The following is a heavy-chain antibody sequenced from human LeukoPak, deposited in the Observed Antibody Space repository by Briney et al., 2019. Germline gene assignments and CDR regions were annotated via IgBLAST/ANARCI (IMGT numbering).Heavy chain of an antibody. CDR2: IVVGSGST. D-gene: IGHD3-22*01. CDR3: AVVETYYYDSSGYLY. Sequence: SVKVSCKASGFTFTSSAMQWVRQARGQRLEWIGWIVVGSGSTNYAQKFQERVTITRDMSTSTAYMELSSLRSEDTAVYYCAVVETYYYDSSGYLYWGQGTLVTVSS. J-gene: IGHJ4*02. V-gene: IGHV1-58*02. CDR1: GFTFTSSA.